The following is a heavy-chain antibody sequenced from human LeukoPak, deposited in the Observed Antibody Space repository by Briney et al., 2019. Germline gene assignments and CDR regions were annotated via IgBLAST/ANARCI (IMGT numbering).Heavy chain of an antibody. Sequence: GRSLRLSCAASGFTFSSYGMHWVRQAPGKGLEWMGGFDPEDGETIYAQKFQGRVTMTEDTSTDTAYMELSSLRSEDTAVYYCATPNPLYSSRPFDYWGQGTLVTVSS. V-gene: IGHV1-24*01. CDR2: FDPEDGET. CDR1: GFTFSSYG. D-gene: IGHD6-19*01. CDR3: ATPNPLYSSRPFDY. J-gene: IGHJ4*02.